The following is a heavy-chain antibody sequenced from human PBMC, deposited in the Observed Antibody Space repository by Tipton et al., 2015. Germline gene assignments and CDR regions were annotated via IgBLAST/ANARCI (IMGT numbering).Heavy chain of an antibody. CDR1: GFTFSSYS. CDR3: AKDRDYYGSGSCAGG. J-gene: IGHJ4*02. Sequence: VQLVQSGGGLIQPGGSLRLSCAASGFTFSSYSMNWVRQAPGKGLEWVSYISSSSSTIYYADSVKGRFTISRDNSKNTLYLQMNSLRAEDTAVYYCAKDRDYYGSGSCAGGWGQGTLVTVSS. CDR2: ISSSSSTI. D-gene: IGHD3-10*01. V-gene: IGHV3-48*01.